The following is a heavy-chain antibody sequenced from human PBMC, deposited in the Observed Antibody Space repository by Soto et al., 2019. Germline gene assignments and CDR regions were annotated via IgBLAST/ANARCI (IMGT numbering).Heavy chain of an antibody. V-gene: IGHV4-39*01. CDR2: IYYSGST. J-gene: IGHJ4*02. CDR1: GGSVSSSSYF. D-gene: IGHD6-19*01. CDR3: ARARIAVAGTGHIDY. Sequence: QLQLQESGPGLVEPAETLSLTCSVSGGSVSSSSYFWGWIRQHPGKGLEWIGTIYYSGSTYYNPSLKSRVTISIDTSKNQFSLKLSSVTAADTAMNYCARARIAVAGTGHIDYWGQGTLVTVSS.